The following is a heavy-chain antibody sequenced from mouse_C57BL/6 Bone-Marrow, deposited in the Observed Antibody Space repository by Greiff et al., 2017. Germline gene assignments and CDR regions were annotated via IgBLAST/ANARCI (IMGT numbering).Heavy chain of an antibody. CDR1: GFNFKDDY. D-gene: IGHD1-1*01. J-gene: IGHJ3*01. CDR3: TIYYYGSWFAY. Sequence: VQLQQSGAELVRPGASVKLSCTASGFNFKDDYMHWVKQRPEQGLEWIGWIDPDNGDTEYASKFQGKATITADTSSNTAYLQLSSLTSEDTAVYYCTIYYYGSWFAYWGQGTLVTVSA. CDR2: IDPDNGDT. V-gene: IGHV14-4*01.